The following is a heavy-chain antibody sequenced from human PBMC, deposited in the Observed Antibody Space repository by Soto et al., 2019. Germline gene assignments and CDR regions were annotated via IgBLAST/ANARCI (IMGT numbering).Heavy chain of an antibody. V-gene: IGHV3-30*04. Sequence: HPGGSLRLSCAVSGFTFSSYAIHWVRQAPGKGLEWVALISYDGRNKYYADSVKGRFTISRDNSKNTLYLQMNSLRPEDTAMYYCARGYSSSSAAFDYWGQGTLVTVSS. J-gene: IGHJ4*02. D-gene: IGHD6-13*01. CDR1: GFTFSSYA. CDR2: ISYDGRNK. CDR3: ARGYSSSSAAFDY.